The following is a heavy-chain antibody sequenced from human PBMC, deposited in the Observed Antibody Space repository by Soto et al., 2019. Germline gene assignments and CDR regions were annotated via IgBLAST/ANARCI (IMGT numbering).Heavy chain of an antibody. Sequence: SETLSLTCIVSGGAISNYYWSWIRQPAGKGLEWIGRIYSSGNTNINPSLRSRVTMSVDTSKNQFSLRLSSVTAADSALYYCAKGGKVPDAIGEYYFGMDVWGQGT. D-gene: IGHD2-2*02. CDR3: AKGGKVPDAIGEYYFGMDV. V-gene: IGHV4-4*07. CDR1: GGAISNYY. CDR2: IYSSGNT. J-gene: IGHJ6*02.